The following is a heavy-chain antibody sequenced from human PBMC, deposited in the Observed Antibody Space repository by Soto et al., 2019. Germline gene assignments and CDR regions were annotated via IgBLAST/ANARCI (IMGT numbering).Heavy chain of an antibody. V-gene: IGHV4-4*02. D-gene: IGHD1-7*01. CDR1: GGSFTSNNW. CDR2: IYRNGST. Sequence: QVQLQESGPGLVKPSGTLSLTCAVSGGSFTSNNWWTWVRQPPGQGLEWIGEIYRNGSTNYNPSLKSRVTISLDKSENQFSLKVTSLTAADTAVYYCASRDPGTSVDYWGQGTLVTVSS. CDR3: ASRDPGTSVDY. J-gene: IGHJ4*02.